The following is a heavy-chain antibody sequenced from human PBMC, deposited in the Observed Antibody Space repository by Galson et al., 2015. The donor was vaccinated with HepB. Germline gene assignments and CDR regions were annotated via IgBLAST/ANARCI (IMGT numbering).Heavy chain of an antibody. CDR2: ISSSSSTT. D-gene: IGHD4-17*01. Sequence: SLRLSCAASGFTFSPHAMNWVRQAPGKGLEWISYISSSSSTTHYADSVKGRFTVSRDNAKNSLYLQMNSLRDEDTAVCYCARDCVICGDYSVGYESWGQGTLVTVSS. V-gene: IGHV3-48*02. CDR1: GFTFSPHA. J-gene: IGHJ5*02. CDR3: ARDCVICGDYSVGYES.